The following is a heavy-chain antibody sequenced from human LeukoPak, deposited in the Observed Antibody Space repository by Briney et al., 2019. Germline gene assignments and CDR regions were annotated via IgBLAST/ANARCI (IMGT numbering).Heavy chain of an antibody. D-gene: IGHD1-26*01. CDR1: GFTFSDYA. Sequence: GGSLRLSCAASGFTFSDYAMHWVRQAPGKGLEWVAVISKDGSDKYYPGSVRGRFTIPRDNSKNTLYLQMNSLRAEDTAVYYCARAIVGATIDYWGQGTLVTVSS. CDR2: ISKDGSDK. J-gene: IGHJ4*02. CDR3: ARAIVGATIDY. V-gene: IGHV3-30-3*01.